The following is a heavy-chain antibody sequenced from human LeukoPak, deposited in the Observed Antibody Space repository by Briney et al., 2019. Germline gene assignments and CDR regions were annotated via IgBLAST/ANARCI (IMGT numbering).Heavy chain of an antibody. Sequence: SETLSLTCTVSGGSISYSYWSWIRQPPGKGLEWIGYIFYSGSTNYNPSLKSRVTISVDTSKNQFSLKLSSVTAADTAVYYCARAGVAALEWGQGTLVTVSS. CDR2: IFYSGST. CDR1: GGSISYSY. CDR3: ARAGVAALE. V-gene: IGHV4-59*01. D-gene: IGHD6-13*01. J-gene: IGHJ4*02.